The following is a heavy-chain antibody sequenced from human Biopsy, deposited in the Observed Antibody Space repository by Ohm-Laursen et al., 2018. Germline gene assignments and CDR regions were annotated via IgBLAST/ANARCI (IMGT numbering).Heavy chain of an antibody. J-gene: IGHJ6*02. CDR1: GGSWDFHY. D-gene: IGHD2-8*01. CDR2: INRSGTT. Sequence: SDTLSLTCTVNGGSWDFHYWSWVRQSPGKGLEWIREINRSGTTNYNPSLTSRVTISIDRSKNQFSVSLSAVTAADTAVYYCARGMRYCTNAVCYKSGSGSYYRYYYGMDVWGQGTTVTVSS. CDR3: ARGMRYCTNAVCYKSGSGSYYRYYYGMDV. V-gene: IGHV4-34*01.